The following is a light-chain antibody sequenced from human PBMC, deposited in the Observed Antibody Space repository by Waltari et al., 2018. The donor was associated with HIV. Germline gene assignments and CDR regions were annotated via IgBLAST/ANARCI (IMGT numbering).Light chain of an antibody. CDR3: QQYNNWPPRDT. Sequence: EILMTQSPATLSVSPGERATLSCRASQSVSSNLAWYQQKPGQAPRLLVYDAPTRATGIPARFSGSGSGTEFTLTISSLQSEDFAVYYCQQYNNWPPRDTFGQGTKLEIK. CDR2: DAP. V-gene: IGKV3-15*01. J-gene: IGKJ2*01. CDR1: QSVSSN.